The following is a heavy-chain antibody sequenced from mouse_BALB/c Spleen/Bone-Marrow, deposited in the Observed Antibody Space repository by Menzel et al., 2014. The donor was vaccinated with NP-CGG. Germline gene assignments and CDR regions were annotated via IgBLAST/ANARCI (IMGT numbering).Heavy chain of an antibody. D-gene: IGHD2-14*01. J-gene: IGHJ4*01. CDR1: GYSFTSYW. Sequence: VQLKQSGTVLARPGASVKMSCKVSGYSFTSYWMHWVKQRPGQGLEWIGAIYPGNSDTSYNQKFKGKAKLTAVTSASTAYMELSSLTNGDSAVYYCTPSVRRPLYAMDYWGQGTSVTVSS. V-gene: IGHV1-5*01. CDR3: TPSVRRPLYAMDY. CDR2: IYPGNSDT.